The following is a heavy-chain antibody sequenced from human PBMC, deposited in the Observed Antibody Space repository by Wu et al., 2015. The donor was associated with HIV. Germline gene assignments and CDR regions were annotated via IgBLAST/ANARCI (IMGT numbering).Heavy chain of an antibody. Sequence: VQLVQSGAEVKKPGSSVKVSCKASGATFGTYGFNWVRQAPGGGLEWMGRITPMFGKPNYAQKFLGRVTITADGSTNTAYMELTSLRSEDTAVYYCAKANRIVISGIDYYHQYGMDVWGQGTTVTVSS. J-gene: IGHJ6*02. D-gene: IGHD1-26*01. CDR1: GATFGTYG. CDR2: ITPMFGKP. CDR3: AKANRIVISGIDYYHQYGMDV. V-gene: IGHV1-69*13.